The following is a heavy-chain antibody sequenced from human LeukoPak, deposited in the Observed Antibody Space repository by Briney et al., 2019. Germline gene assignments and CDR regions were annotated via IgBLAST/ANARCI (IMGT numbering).Heavy chain of an antibody. V-gene: IGHV3-48*01. CDR3: ARDPLPIVVVPAAASQSDY. Sequence: GGSLRLSCAASGFTFSSYSMNWVRQAPGKGLEWVSYISSSSSTIYYADSVKGRFTISRDNAKNSLYLQMNSLRAEDTAVYYCARDPLPIVVVPAAASQSDYWGQGTLVTVSS. J-gene: IGHJ4*02. CDR1: GFTFSSYS. D-gene: IGHD2-2*01. CDR2: ISSSSSTI.